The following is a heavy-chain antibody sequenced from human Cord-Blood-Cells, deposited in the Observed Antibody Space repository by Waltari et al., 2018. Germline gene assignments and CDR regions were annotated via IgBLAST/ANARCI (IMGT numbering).Heavy chain of an antibody. CDR2: INAGKGNT. CDR1: GYTFTSYA. CDR3: ARDQGGDYDAFDI. J-gene: IGHJ3*02. D-gene: IGHD2-21*02. V-gene: IGHV1-3*01. Sequence: QVQLVQSGAEVKKPGASVKVSCKASGYTFTSYAMHWVRQAPGQRLEWMGWINAGKGNTKYSQKFQGRVTITRDTSASTAYMELSSLRSEDTAVYYCARDQGGDYDAFDIWGQGTMVTVSS.